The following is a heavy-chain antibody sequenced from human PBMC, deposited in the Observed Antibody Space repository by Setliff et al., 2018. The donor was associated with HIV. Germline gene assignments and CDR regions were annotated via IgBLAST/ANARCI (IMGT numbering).Heavy chain of an antibody. V-gene: IGHV3-74*01. CDR2: INSGDTTT. CDR3: ARSPANTGYWVTPLWYMDV. CDR1: GFTLRSYK. D-gene: IGHD3-9*01. J-gene: IGHJ6*03. Sequence: VGSLRLSCAASGFTLRSYKMHWVRQGPGKGLVWVSRINSGDTTTNYADSVKGRFTISRDDAKNTLFLQMSSLRPEDTAVYYCARSPANTGYWVTPLWYMDVWGKGTTVTVSS.